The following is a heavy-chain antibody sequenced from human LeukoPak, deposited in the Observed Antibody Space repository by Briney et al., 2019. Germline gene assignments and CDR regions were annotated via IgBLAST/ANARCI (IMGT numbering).Heavy chain of an antibody. D-gene: IGHD1-26*01. Sequence: KPSETLSLTCTVSAYSISSGYYWGWIRQPPGRGLEWIGNIHHSGSTYYNPSLTSRVTISVDTSKNQFSLKVTSVTAADTAMFYCARLNSGSHYDYWGQGTLVTVSS. V-gene: IGHV4-38-2*02. CDR2: IHHSGST. CDR1: AYSISSGYY. J-gene: IGHJ4*02. CDR3: ARLNSGSHYDY.